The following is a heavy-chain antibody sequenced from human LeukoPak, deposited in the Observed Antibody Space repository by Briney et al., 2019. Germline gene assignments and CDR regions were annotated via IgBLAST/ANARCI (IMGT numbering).Heavy chain of an antibody. J-gene: IGHJ4*02. V-gene: IGHV3-23*01. D-gene: IGHD6-19*01. Sequence: PGGSLRLSCAASGFTLTSYALTWVRQAPGKGLEWVSGISGSAGTTYYADSVKGRFTISRDNSKNTLYLQMNSLRAEDTAVYYCAKTGSGWQKTYDYWGQGALVTVSP. CDR1: GFTLTSYA. CDR2: ISGSAGTT. CDR3: AKTGSGWQKTYDY.